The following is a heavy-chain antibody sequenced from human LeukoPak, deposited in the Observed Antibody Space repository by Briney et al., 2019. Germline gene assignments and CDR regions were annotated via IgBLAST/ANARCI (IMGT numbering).Heavy chain of an antibody. Sequence: PGGSLRLSCAASGFTFSSYWMSWVRQAPGKGLEWVANIKQDGSEKYYVDSVKGRFTISRDNAENSLYLQMNSLRAEDTAVYYCARDQGIAVAGTHFDYWGQGTLVTVSS. D-gene: IGHD6-19*01. V-gene: IGHV3-7*01. CDR2: IKQDGSEK. CDR1: GFTFSSYW. J-gene: IGHJ4*02. CDR3: ARDQGIAVAGTHFDY.